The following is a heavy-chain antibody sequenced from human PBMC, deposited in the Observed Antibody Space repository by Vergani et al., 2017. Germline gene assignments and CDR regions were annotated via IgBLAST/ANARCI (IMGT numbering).Heavy chain of an antibody. V-gene: IGHV3-53*01. D-gene: IGHD3-10*01. CDR3: ARAAPLWAARWGFDP. J-gene: IGHJ5*02. Sequence: EVQLVESGGCLIQPGGSLRLSCAASGFTVSSNYMSWVRQAPGKGLEWVSVIYSGGSTYYADSVKGRFTISRDNSKNTLYLQMNSLRAEDTAVYYCARAAPLWAARWGFDPWGQGTLVTVSS. CDR2: IYSGGST. CDR1: GFTVSSNY.